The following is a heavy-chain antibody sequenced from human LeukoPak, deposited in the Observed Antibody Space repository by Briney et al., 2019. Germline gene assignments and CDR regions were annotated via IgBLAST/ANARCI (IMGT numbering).Heavy chain of an antibody. J-gene: IGHJ4*02. V-gene: IGHV3-30*02. CDR1: GFMFSEYG. CDR2: IRDDGSNK. CDR3: AKDWGARGCCGDYFDY. Sequence: GGSLRLSCAASGFMFSEYGMHWVRQAPGKGLEWVAFIRDDGSNKLYADSVKGRFTSSRDNTKKTVSLQMNSLRPEDTAVYYCAKDWGARGCCGDYFDYWGQGSLVIVSS. D-gene: IGHD6-19*01.